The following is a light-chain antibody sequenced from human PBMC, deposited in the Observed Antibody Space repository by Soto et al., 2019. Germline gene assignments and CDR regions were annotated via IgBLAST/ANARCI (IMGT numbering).Light chain of an antibody. CDR1: SSVVGGYNY. CDR2: EVS. J-gene: IGLJ1*01. Sequence: QSVLTQPPSASGSPGQSVTISCTGTSSVVGGYNYVSWYQQHPGKAPKLMIYEVSKRPSGVPDRFSGSKSGNTASLTVSGLQAEDEADYYCSSYAGSILYVFGTGTKVTVL. V-gene: IGLV2-8*01. CDR3: SSYAGSILYV.